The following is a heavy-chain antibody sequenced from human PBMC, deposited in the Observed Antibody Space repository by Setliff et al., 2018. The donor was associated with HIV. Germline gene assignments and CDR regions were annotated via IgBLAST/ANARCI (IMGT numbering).Heavy chain of an antibody. CDR2: IYNSVTT. CDR3: ARGSYRGSGFFVRYFDF. V-gene: IGHV4-38-2*01. J-gene: IGHJ4*02. D-gene: IGHD3-3*01. Sequence: SETLSLTCGVSGDSITGSFYWAWIRQPPGKGLQWIGFIYNSVTTNYNPSLKSRVTISVDRSKNQFFLRLTSVTAADTAVYYCARGSYRGSGFFVRYFDFWGQGSLVTVSS. CDR1: GDSITGSFY.